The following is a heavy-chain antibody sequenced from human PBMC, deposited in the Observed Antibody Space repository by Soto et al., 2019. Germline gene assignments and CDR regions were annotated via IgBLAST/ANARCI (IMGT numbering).Heavy chain of an antibody. D-gene: IGHD3-3*01. V-gene: IGHV1-8*01. J-gene: IGHJ6*03. CDR3: ARGGSYYDFWSGYYPYYYYMAV. Sequence: ASVKVSCKASGYTFTSYDINWVRQATGQGLEWMGWMNPNSGNTGYAQKFQGRVTMTRNTSISTAYMELSSLRSEDTAVYYCARGGSYYDFWSGYYPYYYYMAVWGKGTTVTVSS. CDR2: MNPNSGNT. CDR1: GYTFTSYD.